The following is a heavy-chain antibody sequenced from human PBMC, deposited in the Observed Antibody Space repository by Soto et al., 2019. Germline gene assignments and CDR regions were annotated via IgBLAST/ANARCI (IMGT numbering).Heavy chain of an antibody. D-gene: IGHD1-26*01. CDR2: IYTGDSDT. V-gene: IGHV5-51*03. CDR1: GYSFTSYW. CDR3: ARLPLHDGSYFIAY. Sequence: EVQLVESGAEVKKPGESLTISCKGSGYSFTSYWIGWLRQMPGKDLEWMGIIYTGDSDTRYSPSFQGQVTISADKSISTAYLQWSSLKASDTAMYYCARLPLHDGSYFIAYWCQGTLVTVSS. J-gene: IGHJ4*02.